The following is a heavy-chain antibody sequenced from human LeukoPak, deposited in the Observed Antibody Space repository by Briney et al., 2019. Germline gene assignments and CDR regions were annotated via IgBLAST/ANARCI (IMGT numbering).Heavy chain of an antibody. CDR2: FDPEDGET. Sequence: ASVKVSCKVSGYTLTELSKHWVRQAPGKGLEWMGGFDPEDGETIYAQKFQGRVTMTEDTSTDTAYMELSSLRSEDTAVYYCATALGYCSSTSCPGDFDLWGRGTLVTVSS. CDR1: GYTLTELS. V-gene: IGHV1-24*01. D-gene: IGHD2-2*01. CDR3: ATALGYCSSTSCPGDFDL. J-gene: IGHJ2*01.